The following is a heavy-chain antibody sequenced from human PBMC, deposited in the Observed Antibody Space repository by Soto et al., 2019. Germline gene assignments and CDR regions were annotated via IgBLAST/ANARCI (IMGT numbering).Heavy chain of an antibody. V-gene: IGHV3-30-3*01. D-gene: IGHD3-22*01. Sequence: QVRLVESGGGVVQPGRSLRLSCAASGFTFSNYAMHWVRQAPGKGLEWVAVMSFDETKKYHAASVEGRFTISRDNSQNTLDLQMNSLRAEDTALYYCARSHALYYNDTTGFFFGLDVWGQGTTVVVSS. CDR2: MSFDETKK. J-gene: IGHJ6*02. CDR3: ARSHALYYNDTTGFFFGLDV. CDR1: GFTFSNYA.